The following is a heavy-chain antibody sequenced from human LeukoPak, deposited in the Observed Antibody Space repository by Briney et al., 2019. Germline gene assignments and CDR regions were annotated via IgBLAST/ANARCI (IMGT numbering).Heavy chain of an antibody. CDR1: GGSISSYY. CDR2: IHYTGST. V-gene: IGHV4-59*01. J-gene: IGHJ5*02. CDR3: ARGGYYGSGNDFRFDP. Sequence: SETLSLTCTVSGGSISSYYWSWIRQSPGKGLECIGYIHYTGSTNYNPSLKSRVTISVETSKNQFSLKLKSATAADTAVYYCARGGYYGSGNDFRFDPWGQGTLVTVSS. D-gene: IGHD3-10*01.